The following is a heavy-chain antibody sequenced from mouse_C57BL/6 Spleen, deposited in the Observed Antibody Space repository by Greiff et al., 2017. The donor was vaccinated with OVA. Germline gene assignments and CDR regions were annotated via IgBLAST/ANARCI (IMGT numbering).Heavy chain of an antibody. CDR3: ARRLRRTPFAY. J-gene: IGHJ3*01. CDR1: GYTFTSAW. CDR2: IYPGSGST. Sequence: QVQLKQPGAELVKPGASVKMSCTASGYTFTSAWITWVKQRPGQGLEWIGDIYPGSGSTNYNQKFKSKATLTVDTSSSTAYMQLSSLTSEDSAVYYCARRLRRTPFAYWGQGTLVTVSA. V-gene: IGHV1-55*01. D-gene: IGHD2-4*01.